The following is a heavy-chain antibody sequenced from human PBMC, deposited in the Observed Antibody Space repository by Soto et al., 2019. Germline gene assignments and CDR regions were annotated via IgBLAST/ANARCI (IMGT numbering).Heavy chain of an antibody. CDR2: IGTQHDT. V-gene: IGHV3-13*01. D-gene: IGHD2-8*02. J-gene: IGHJ5*02. CDR3: ARQASYWHGGGGWFDP. Sequence: EVQLVESGGGLVQPGGSLRLSCAASGFTFSAYDMHWVRQATGKGLEWVSAIGTQHDTYYPDSVKGRFTISRENAKNSLYLQMNSLRAGDTAVYYCARQASYWHGGGGWFDPCGQGTLVTVSS. CDR1: GFTFSAYD.